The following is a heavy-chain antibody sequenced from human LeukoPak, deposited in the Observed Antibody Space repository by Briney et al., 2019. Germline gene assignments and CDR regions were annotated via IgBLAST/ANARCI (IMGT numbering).Heavy chain of an antibody. Sequence: GESLKISCKGSGYSFTSYWIGWVRQMPGKGLEWMGIIYPGDSDTRYSPSFQGQVTISADKSISTAYLQWSSLKASDTAMYYCARLPDSSGYRYYFDYWGQGTLVTVSS. CDR1: GYSFTSYW. J-gene: IGHJ4*02. CDR3: ARLPDSSGYRYYFDY. CDR2: IYPGDSDT. V-gene: IGHV5-51*01. D-gene: IGHD3-22*01.